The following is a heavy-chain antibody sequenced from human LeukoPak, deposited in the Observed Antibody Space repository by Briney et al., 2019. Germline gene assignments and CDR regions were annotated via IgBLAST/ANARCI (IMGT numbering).Heavy chain of an antibody. Sequence: GGSLRLSCAASGFTFSSYSMNWVRQAPGKGLEWVSSISSSSSYIYYADSVKSRFTISRDNAKNSLYLQMNSLRAEDTAVYYCARDDGRTVDYGMDVWGQGTTVTVSS. J-gene: IGHJ6*02. CDR3: ARDDGRTVDYGMDV. CDR1: GFTFSSYS. V-gene: IGHV3-21*01. D-gene: IGHD4-17*01. CDR2: ISSSSSYI.